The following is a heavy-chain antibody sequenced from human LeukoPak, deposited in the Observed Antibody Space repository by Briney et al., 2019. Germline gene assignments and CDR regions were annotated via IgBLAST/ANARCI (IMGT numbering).Heavy chain of an antibody. CDR1: GGSISSGSYY. CDR3: ARGGHSSSWTFDY. J-gene: IGHJ4*02. V-gene: IGHV4-61*02. CDR2: IYTSGST. D-gene: IGHD6-13*01. Sequence: SETLSLTCTVSGGSISSGSYYWSRIRQPAGKGLEWIGRIYTSGSTNYNPSLKSRVTISVDTSKNQFSLKLSSVTAADTAVYYCARGGHSSSWTFDYWGQGTLVTVSS.